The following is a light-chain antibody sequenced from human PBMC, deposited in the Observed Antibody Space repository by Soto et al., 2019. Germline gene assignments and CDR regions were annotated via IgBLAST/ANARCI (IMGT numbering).Light chain of an antibody. CDR3: QHYNSYSEA. Sequence: DIQMTQSPSSLSASLGDRVTITCQASQSISNWLAWYQQKAGKVPKLLIYKASTLKSGVPSRFSGSGSGTEFTLTISSLQPDDFATYYCQHYNSYSEAFGQGTKVDIK. CDR1: QSISNW. V-gene: IGKV1-5*03. CDR2: KAS. J-gene: IGKJ1*01.